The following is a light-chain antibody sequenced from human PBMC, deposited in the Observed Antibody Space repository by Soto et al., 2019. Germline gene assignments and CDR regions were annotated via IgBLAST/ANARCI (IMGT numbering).Light chain of an antibody. V-gene: IGLV2-14*01. CDR1: AVGGYNY. CDR2: DVS. Sequence: HSAPTQPSPGSRSPGQSLTIPRPGSAVGGYNYVSWYQQHPGKAPKLIIYDVSNRPSGVSNRFSGSKSGNTASLTISGLQVEDEADYYCSSYTNSNTLVFGTGTKVTVL. CDR3: SSYTNSNTLV. J-gene: IGLJ1*01.